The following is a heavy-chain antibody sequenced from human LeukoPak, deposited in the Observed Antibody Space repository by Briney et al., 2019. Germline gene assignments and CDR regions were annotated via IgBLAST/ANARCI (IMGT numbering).Heavy chain of an antibody. CDR3: ARDPSILTGYPLGSFDY. Sequence: SETLSLTCTVSGGSVSSGSYYWSWIRQPPGKGLEWTGNIYYSGSTNYNPSLKSRVTISVDTSKNQFSLKLSSVTAADTAVYYCARDPSILTGYPLGSFDYWGQGTLVTVSS. CDR2: IYYSGST. D-gene: IGHD3-9*01. J-gene: IGHJ4*02. V-gene: IGHV4-61*01. CDR1: GGSVSSGSYY.